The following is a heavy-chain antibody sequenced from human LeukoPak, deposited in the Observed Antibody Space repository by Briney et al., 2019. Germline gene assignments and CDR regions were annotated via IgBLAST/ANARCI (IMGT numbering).Heavy chain of an antibody. D-gene: IGHD6-13*01. V-gene: IGHV5-51*01. J-gene: IGHJ4*02. CDR2: IYPYDSNT. CDR3: ARRTGYSSSWYPYYFDY. Sequence: GESLKISCKGSGYSFTSSWIGWVRQMPGKGLEWMGIIYPYDSNTKYSPSFQGQVTISAGKSITTAYLQWSSLKASDTAMYYCARRTGYSSSWYPYYFDYWGQGTLVTVSS. CDR1: GYSFTSSW.